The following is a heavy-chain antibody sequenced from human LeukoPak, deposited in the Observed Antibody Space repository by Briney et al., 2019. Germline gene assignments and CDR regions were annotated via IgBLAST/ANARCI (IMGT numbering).Heavy chain of an antibody. V-gene: IGHV4-39*01. Sequence: SETLSLTCTVSGGSISSGGYYWSWIRQHPGKGLEWIGSIYFSGSTYFNPSLKSRVTISVDTSKNQFSLKLSSVTAADTAVYYCARHQYYYDSSGFYCVYYFDYWGQGTLVTVSS. CDR1: GGSISSGGYY. CDR3: ARHQYYYDSSGFYCVYYFDY. J-gene: IGHJ4*02. CDR2: IYFSGST. D-gene: IGHD3-22*01.